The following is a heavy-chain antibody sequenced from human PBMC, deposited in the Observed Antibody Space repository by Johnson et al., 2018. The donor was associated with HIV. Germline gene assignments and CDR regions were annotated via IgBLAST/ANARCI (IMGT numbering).Heavy chain of an antibody. V-gene: IGHV3-30*04. Sequence: QVQLMESGGGVVQPGRSLRLSCAASGFTFSSYAMHWVRQAPGKGLEWVAVISYDGSNKYYADSVKGRFTISRYNSKNTLYLQMNSLRVEDTAVYYCARVNIAFDKWGQGTMVTGSA. CDR1: GFTFSSYA. D-gene: IGHD2/OR15-2a*01. CDR3: ARVNIAFDK. CDR2: ISYDGSNK. J-gene: IGHJ3*02.